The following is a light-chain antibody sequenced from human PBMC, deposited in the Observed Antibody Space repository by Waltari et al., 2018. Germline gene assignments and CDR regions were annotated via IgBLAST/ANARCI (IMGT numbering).Light chain of an antibody. CDR1: QGISSY. J-gene: IGKJ4*01. Sequence: DIQMTQSPSSLSASVGDTVTITCRASQGISSYLHWFQQNPGRAPKLLIYTATTLQSVVPSRFSGSGSGTEFTLTISSLQPEDFAAYYCLQHNSYPLTFGGGTKVENK. CDR3: LQHNSYPLT. V-gene: IGKV1-17*01. CDR2: TAT.